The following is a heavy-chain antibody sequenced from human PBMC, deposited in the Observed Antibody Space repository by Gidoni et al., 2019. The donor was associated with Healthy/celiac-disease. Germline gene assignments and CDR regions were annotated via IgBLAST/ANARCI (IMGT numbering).Heavy chain of an antibody. J-gene: IGHJ4*02. V-gene: IGHV3-23*01. Sequence: EVQLLESGGGLVQPGGSLRLSCAASGFTFSSYAMSWVRQAPGKGLEWVLAISGSGGSTYYADSVKGRFTISRDNSKNTLYLQMNSLRAEDTAVYYCAKDSGRSGYYRYWGQGTLVTVSS. CDR3: AKDSGRSGYYRY. CDR2: ISGSGGST. D-gene: IGHD3-22*01. CDR1: GFTFSSYA.